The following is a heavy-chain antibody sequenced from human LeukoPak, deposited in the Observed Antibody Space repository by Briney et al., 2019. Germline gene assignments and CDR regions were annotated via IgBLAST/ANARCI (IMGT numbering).Heavy chain of an antibody. D-gene: IGHD3-9*01. Sequence: PSETLSLTCTVSGGSISSSSYYWGWIRQPPGKGLEWIGSIYYSGSTYYNPSLKSRVTISVDTSKNQFSLKLSSVTAADTAVYYCARVCYDILTGHPNYYYYMDVWGKGTTVTVSS. CDR2: IYYSGST. V-gene: IGHV4-39*07. CDR1: GGSISSSSYY. J-gene: IGHJ6*03. CDR3: ARVCYDILTGHPNYYYYMDV.